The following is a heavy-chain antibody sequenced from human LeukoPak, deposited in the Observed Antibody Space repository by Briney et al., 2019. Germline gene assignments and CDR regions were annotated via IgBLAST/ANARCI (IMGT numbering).Heavy chain of an antibody. J-gene: IGHJ4*02. CDR2: ISGSGGST. V-gene: IGHV3-23*01. CDR1: GFTFSSFA. CDR3: AEESSIAVAGLPGFDY. Sequence: GGSLRLSCAASGFTFSSFAMSWVRQAPGKGLEWVSAISGSGGSTYYADSVKGRFTISRDNSKNTLYLQMNSLRAADTAVYYCAEESSIAVAGLPGFDYWGQGTLVTVSS. D-gene: IGHD6-19*01.